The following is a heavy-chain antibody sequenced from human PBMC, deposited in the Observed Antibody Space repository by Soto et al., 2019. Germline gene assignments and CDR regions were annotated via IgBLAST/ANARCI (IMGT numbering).Heavy chain of an antibody. CDR1: GLTLSSYA. D-gene: IGHD6-19*01. CDR2: ISDDGSNT. Sequence: GSLSLSGAGAGLTLSSYAMPWVRQAPGKGLEWVAVISDDGSNTYHADPGRGRFTISRDNSKNSLYIQMKSMRVEDTAVYYWATGQRGLALAVESLDVWGQGTTVTVSS. J-gene: IGHJ6*02. CDR3: ATGQRGLALAVESLDV. V-gene: IGHV3-30-3*01.